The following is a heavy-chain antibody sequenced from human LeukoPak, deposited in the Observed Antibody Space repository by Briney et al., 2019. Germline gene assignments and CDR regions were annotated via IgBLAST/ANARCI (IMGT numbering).Heavy chain of an antibody. V-gene: IGHV3-23*01. CDR1: GFTFRGYA. CDR2: ISGSGGST. D-gene: IGHD6-13*01. Sequence: GGSLRLSCAAPGFTFRGYAMSWVRQAPGKGLEWVSAISGSGGSTYYADSVKGRFTISRDYSKNTLFLQMNSLRAEDTAVYYCAKDRTPYSSSWYEFDYWGQGTLVTVSS. CDR3: AKDRTPYSSSWYEFDY. J-gene: IGHJ4*02.